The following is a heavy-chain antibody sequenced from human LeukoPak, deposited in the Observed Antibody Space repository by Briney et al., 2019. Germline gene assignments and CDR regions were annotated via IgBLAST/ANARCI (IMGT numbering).Heavy chain of an antibody. CDR2: ILYNGSNK. D-gene: IGHD2-15*01. CDR1: GFTFSSSG. CDR3: ARAGGYCSGGSCYRGYSWFDP. V-gene: IGHV3-33*01. Sequence: GGSLRLSCAASGFTFSSSGMHWVRQAPGKGLEWVAVILYNGSNKYYADSVKGRFTISRDNSKNTLYLQMNSLRVEDTAVYYYARAGGYCSGGSCYRGYSWFDPWGQGTLVTVPS. J-gene: IGHJ5*02.